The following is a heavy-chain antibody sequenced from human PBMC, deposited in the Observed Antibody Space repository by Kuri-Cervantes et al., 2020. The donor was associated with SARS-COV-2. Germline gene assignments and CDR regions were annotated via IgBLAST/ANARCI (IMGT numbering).Heavy chain of an antibody. V-gene: IGHV3-48*02. D-gene: IGHD2-2*01. CDR2: ISSSSSTI. CDR3: ARGYCSSTSRPPYYYYGMDV. J-gene: IGHJ6*02. CDR1: GFTFSSYS. Sequence: GESLKISCAASGFTFSSYSMNWVRQAPGKGLEGVSYISSSSSTIYYADSVKGRFTISRDNAKNSLYLQMNSLRDEDTAAYYCARGYCSSTSRPPYYYYGMDVWGQGTTVTVSS.